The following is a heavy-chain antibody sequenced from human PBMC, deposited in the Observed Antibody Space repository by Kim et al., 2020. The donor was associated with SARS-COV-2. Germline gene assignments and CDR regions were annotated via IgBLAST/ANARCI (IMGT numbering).Heavy chain of an antibody. CDR1: GFTFSSYS. Sequence: GGSLRLSCAASGFTFSSYSMNWVRQAPGKGLEWVSSTSSSSSYIYYADSVKGRFTISRDNAKNSLYLQMNSLRAEDTAVYYCARDRVAARPENQYYYYGMDVWGQGTTVTVSS. CDR2: TSSSSSYI. D-gene: IGHD6-6*01. J-gene: IGHJ6*02. CDR3: ARDRVAARPENQYYYYGMDV. V-gene: IGHV3-21*01.